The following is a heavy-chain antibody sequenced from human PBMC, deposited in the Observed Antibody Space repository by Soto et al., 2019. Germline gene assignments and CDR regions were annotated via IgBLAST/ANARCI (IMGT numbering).Heavy chain of an antibody. D-gene: IGHD3-22*01. J-gene: IGHJ6*02. CDR3: AASRAYDSSDYSCFHYGMDV. CDR1: GFTFDDYA. CDR2: LSWKGVTI. V-gene: IGHV3-9*01. Sequence: EVQLVESGGDLVQPGRSLRLSCAASGFTFDDYAMHWVRQVPGKGLQWVSGLSWKGVTIGYAASVKGRFTISRDNAKNSLYLQMNRLRPDDTALYYCAASRAYDSSDYSCFHYGMDVWGLGTTVTVS.